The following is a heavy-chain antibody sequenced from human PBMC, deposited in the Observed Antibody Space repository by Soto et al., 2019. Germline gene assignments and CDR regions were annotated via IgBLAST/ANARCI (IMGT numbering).Heavy chain of an antibody. Sequence: SETLSLTCTVSGGSISSSSYYWGWIRQPPGKGLEWIGSIFYSGSTYYNPSLKSRVTISVDTSKNQFSLKLSSVTAADTAVYYCARGASHDSSGYYHEYFQHWGQGTLVTVSS. CDR3: ARGASHDSSGYYHEYFQH. CDR1: GGSISSSSYY. CDR2: IFYSGST. D-gene: IGHD3-22*01. J-gene: IGHJ1*01. V-gene: IGHV4-39*07.